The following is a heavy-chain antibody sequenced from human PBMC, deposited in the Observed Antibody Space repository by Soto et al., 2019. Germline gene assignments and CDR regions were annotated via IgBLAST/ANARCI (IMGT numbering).Heavy chain of an antibody. V-gene: IGHV3-15*07. CDR3: ITEGPTDYIKYYYYYGMDV. CDR1: GFTFSNAW. CDR2: IKRKTDGGTT. J-gene: IGHJ6*02. Sequence: GGSLRLSCAASGFTFSNAWMNWVRQAPGKGLEWVGRIKRKTDGGTTDYAAPVKGRFTISRDDSKNTLYLQMNRLKTEDTAVYYCITEGPTDYIKYYYYYGMDVWGQGTTVTVSS. D-gene: IGHD4-4*01.